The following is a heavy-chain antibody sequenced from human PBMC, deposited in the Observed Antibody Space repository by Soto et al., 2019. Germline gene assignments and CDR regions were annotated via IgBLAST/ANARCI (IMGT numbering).Heavy chain of an antibody. CDR3: DSSGYYEPYDAFDI. Sequence: SETLSLTCAVYGGSFSGYYWSWIRQPPGKGLEWIGEINHSGSTNYNPSLKSRVTISVDTSKNQFSLKLSSVTAADTAVYYYDSSGYYEPYDAFDIWGQGTMVTVSS. V-gene: IGHV4-34*01. J-gene: IGHJ3*02. CDR2: INHSGST. D-gene: IGHD3-22*01. CDR1: GGSFSGYY.